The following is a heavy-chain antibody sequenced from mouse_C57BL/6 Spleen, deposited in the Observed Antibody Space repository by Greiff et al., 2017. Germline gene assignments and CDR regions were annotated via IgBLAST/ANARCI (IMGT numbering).Heavy chain of an antibody. V-gene: IGHV2-2*01. CDR2: LWSGGST. CDR3: ARNSLGYLDY. Sequence: VTVVESGPGLVQPSQSLSITCTVSGFSLTSYGVHWVRHSPGKGLEWLGVLWSGGSTDYNAAFISRLSISKDNSKSQVFFKMNSLQADDTAIYYCARNSLGYLDYWGQGTTLTVSS. CDR1: GFSLTSYG. J-gene: IGHJ2*01.